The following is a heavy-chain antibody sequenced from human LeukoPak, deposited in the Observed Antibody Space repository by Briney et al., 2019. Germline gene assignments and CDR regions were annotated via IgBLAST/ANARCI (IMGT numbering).Heavy chain of an antibody. Sequence: SEILSLTCTVSGGSVSSSIYHWFWIRQPPGKGLEWIGFTYNGGSTYYNPSLKSRVTISVDMAKNQFSLKVMSVTAADTAVYYCVRGHGGYWGQGTLVTVSS. V-gene: IGHV4-61*01. CDR2: TYNGGST. J-gene: IGHJ4*02. CDR3: VRGHGGY. CDR1: GGSVSSSIYH.